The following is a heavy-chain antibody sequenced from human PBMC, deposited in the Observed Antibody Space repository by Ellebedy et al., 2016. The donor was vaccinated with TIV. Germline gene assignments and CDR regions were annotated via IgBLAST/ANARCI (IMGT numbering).Heavy chain of an antibody. Sequence: GGSLRLXXAASGFTFSGYTMNWVRRAPGKGLEWVSSIDSSSRYINYADSVKGRFTISRDNAKNTLYLQMNSLRVEDTAIYYCAKDHGSTVVSKGRDYWGQGSQVTVAS. V-gene: IGHV3-21*04. J-gene: IGHJ4*02. CDR2: IDSSSRYI. CDR1: GFTFSGYT. D-gene: IGHD4-23*01. CDR3: AKDHGSTVVSKGRDY.